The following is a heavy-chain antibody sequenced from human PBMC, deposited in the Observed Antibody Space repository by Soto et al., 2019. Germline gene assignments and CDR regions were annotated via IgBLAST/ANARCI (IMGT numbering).Heavy chain of an antibody. V-gene: IGHV3-30*03. D-gene: IGHD3-16*01. Sequence: SLRLSCAASGFTFSSYGMHWVRQAPGKGLEWVAVISYDGSNKYYADSVKGRFTISRDDSKNTAYLQMNSLKTEDTAVYYCTAKSYTLNVDYWGQGTLVTVSS. J-gene: IGHJ4*02. CDR2: ISYDGSNK. CDR1: GFTFSSYG. CDR3: TAKSYTLNVDY.